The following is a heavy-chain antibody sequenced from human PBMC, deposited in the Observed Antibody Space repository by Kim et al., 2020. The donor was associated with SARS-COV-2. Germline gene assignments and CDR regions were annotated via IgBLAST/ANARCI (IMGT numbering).Heavy chain of an antibody. V-gene: IGHV4-34*01. CDR2: INHSGST. CDR3: ARGSTKRGYYYYYYMDV. Sequence: SETLSLTCAVYGGSFSGYYWSWIRQPPGKGLEWIGEINHSGSTNYNPSLKSRVTISVDTSKNQFSLKLSSMTAADTAVYYCARGSTKRGYYYYYYMDVWG. CDR1: GGSFSGYY. J-gene: IGHJ6*03.